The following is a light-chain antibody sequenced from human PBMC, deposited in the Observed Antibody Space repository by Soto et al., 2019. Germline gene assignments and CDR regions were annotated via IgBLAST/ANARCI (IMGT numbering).Light chain of an antibody. V-gene: IGLV4-60*02. CDR1: SGHSSYI. Sequence: QPVLTQSSSASASLGSSVKLTCTLSSGHSSYIIAWHQQQTGKAPRYLMKLEHSGSYNKGSGLPDRFSGSSSGPDRYLTISNLQFEDEADYYCETWDSNTRVFGGGTKVTVL. CDR2: LEHSGSY. CDR3: ETWDSNTRV. J-gene: IGLJ3*02.